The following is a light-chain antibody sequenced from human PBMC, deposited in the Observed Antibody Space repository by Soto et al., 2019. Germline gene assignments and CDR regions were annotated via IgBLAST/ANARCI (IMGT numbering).Light chain of an antibody. Sequence: EIVMSQSPATLSVSPGERATLSCRASQSVSGNLAWYQQKPGQAPRLLIYGASTRATGIPARFSGSGSGTEFTLTISSLQSEDFAVYYCQQYNNWPPVTFGQGTKVEIK. CDR2: GAS. J-gene: IGKJ1*01. CDR3: QQYNNWPPVT. V-gene: IGKV3-15*01. CDR1: QSVSGN.